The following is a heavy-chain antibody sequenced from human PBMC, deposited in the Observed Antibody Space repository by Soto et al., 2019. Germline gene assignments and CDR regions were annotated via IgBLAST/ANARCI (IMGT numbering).Heavy chain of an antibody. J-gene: IGHJ4*02. V-gene: IGHV3-30*03. Sequence: QVQLVESGGGVVQPGRSLRLSCAASGFTFSTYGMHWVRRAPGKGLEWVAIISYDGSNKYYADSVKGRFTISRDNSKXXXXXXXXXXXXXXXXXXXXXXXXXXXXXXAGRGPYWGQGTLVTVSS. CDR2: ISYDGSNK. CDR1: GFTFSTYG. CDR3: XXXXXXXXXXAGRGPY. D-gene: IGHD6-19*01.